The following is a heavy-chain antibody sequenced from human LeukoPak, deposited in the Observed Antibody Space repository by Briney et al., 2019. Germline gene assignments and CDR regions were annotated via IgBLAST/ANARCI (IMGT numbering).Heavy chain of an antibody. Sequence: ASVKVSCKASGGTFSSYAISWVRQAPGQGLEWMGGIIPIFGIANYAQKFQGRVTITADESTSTAYMELSSLRSEDTAVYYCARVLGNYYYGMDVWGQGTTVTVSS. D-gene: IGHD2/OR15-2a*01. J-gene: IGHJ6*02. CDR3: ARVLGNYYYGMDV. CDR2: IIPIFGIA. V-gene: IGHV1-69*01. CDR1: GGTFSSYA.